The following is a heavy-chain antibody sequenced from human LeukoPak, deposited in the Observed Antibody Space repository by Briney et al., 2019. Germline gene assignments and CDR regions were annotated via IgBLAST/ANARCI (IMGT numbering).Heavy chain of an antibody. CDR3: ARVVLWYYGFDP. V-gene: IGHV1-69*13. CDR1: GGTFSSYA. Sequence: WASVKVSCKASGGTFSSYAISWVRQAPGQGLEWMGGIIPIFGTANYAQKFQGRVTITADESTSTAYMELSSLRSEDTAVYYCARVVLWYYGFDPWGQGTLVTVSS. D-gene: IGHD2-21*01. J-gene: IGHJ5*02. CDR2: IIPIFGTA.